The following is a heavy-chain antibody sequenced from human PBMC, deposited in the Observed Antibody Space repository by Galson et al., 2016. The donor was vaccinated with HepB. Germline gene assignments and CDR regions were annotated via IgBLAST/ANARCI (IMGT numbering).Heavy chain of an antibody. CDR2: ISAYNGDT. V-gene: IGHV1-18*04. CDR1: GYTFTNYG. D-gene: IGHD3-3*02. Sequence: SVKVSCKASGYTFTNYGISWVRQAPGQGLEWMGWISAYNGDTKYAQKLQGRVTMTTDTSTRTAFIEMRSLRSDDTAVYYCARGPRLAIDAFDIWGQGTMVIISS. J-gene: IGHJ3*02. CDR3: ARGPRLAIDAFDI.